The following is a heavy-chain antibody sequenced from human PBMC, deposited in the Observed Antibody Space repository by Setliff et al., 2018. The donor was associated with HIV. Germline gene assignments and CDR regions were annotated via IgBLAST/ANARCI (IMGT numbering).Heavy chain of an antibody. CDR3: AKDVCSGAYCYAYYYYGTDV. CDR2: IRYDGSQK. CDR1: VFTFNNYG. V-gene: IGHV3-30*02. Sequence: PGWSLRLSCAASVFTFNNYGMNWVRQAPGKGLEWVAFIRYDGSQKYYVDSVKGRFTISRDNSKNTLYLQMNSLRVEDTAVYYCAKDVCSGAYCYAYYYYGTDVWGQGTMVTVS. J-gene: IGHJ6*02. D-gene: IGHD2-15*01.